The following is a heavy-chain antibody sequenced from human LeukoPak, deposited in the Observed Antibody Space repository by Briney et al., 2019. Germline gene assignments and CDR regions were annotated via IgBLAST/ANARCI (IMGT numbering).Heavy chain of an antibody. CDR1: GYTFTSSG. D-gene: IGHD5-18*01. CDR2: INAYNGNT. J-gene: IGHJ4*02. CDR3: ARDGTRGYSYGSDY. V-gene: IGHV1-18*01. Sequence: ASVKVSCTASGYTFTSSGISWVRQAPGEGLEWMAWINAYNGNTNYAQNLQGRLTMTTDTSTNSAYMELRSLRSDDTAVYYCARDGTRGYSYGSDYWGQGTLVTVSS.